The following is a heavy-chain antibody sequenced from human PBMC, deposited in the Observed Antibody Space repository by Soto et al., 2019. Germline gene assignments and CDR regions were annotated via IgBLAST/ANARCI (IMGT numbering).Heavy chain of an antibody. D-gene: IGHD6-19*01. CDR3: ARRDNSGHDAVDI. CDR1: GYTFGNSC. Sequence: EVQLVQSGAELRKPGESLRISCKDSGYTFGNSCISWVRQMPGQCLEWMGRIDPSDSDTNYSPSFQGHVTFSADKSINTVYLQWTSVKASDTAIYYCARRDNSGHDAVDIWGQGTMVTVSS. V-gene: IGHV5-10-1*01. J-gene: IGHJ3*02. CDR2: IDPSDSDT.